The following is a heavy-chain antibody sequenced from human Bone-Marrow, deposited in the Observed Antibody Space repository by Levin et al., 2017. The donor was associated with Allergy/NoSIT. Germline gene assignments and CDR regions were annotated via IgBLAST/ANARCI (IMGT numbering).Heavy chain of an antibody. CDR3: ARELVGATTGGYDAFDS. CDR1: GYTFTSYD. CDR2: MNPNSGNT. D-gene: IGHD1-26*01. V-gene: IGHV1-8*01. Sequence: ASVKVSCKASGYTFTSYDINWVRQATGQGLEWMGWMNPNSGNTGYAQKFQGRVTMTRNTSISTAYMELSSLRSEDTAVYYCARELVGATTGGYDAFDSWGQGTMVTVSS. J-gene: IGHJ3*02.